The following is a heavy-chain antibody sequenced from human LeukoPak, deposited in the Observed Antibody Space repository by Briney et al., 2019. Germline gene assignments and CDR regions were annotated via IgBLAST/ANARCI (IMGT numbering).Heavy chain of an antibody. J-gene: IGHJ3*01. CDR3: ARMVGYSGYGQRSFDV. CDR1: GGSINSYY. Sequence: ASETLSLTCTVSGGSINSYYWSWIRQPPGMGLEWIGHIYYSGGTSYCPSLKSRVTISVDTSKNQFSLRLNSVTAADTAVYYCARMVGYSGYGQRSFDVWGQGTMVTVSS. V-gene: IGHV4-59*08. CDR2: IYYSGGT. D-gene: IGHD5-12*01.